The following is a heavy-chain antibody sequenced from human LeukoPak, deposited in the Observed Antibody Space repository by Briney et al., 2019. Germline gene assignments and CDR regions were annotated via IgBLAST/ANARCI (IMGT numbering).Heavy chain of an antibody. V-gene: IGHV3-30-3*01. CDR1: GFTFSTYA. J-gene: IGHJ5*02. CDR2: ISHDGTGK. CDR3: VRDQGS. Sequence: GRSLRLSCVVSGFTFSTYAMYWVRQAPGKGLEWVAIISHDGTGKHYAGSVKGRFTISRGNSKSTLYLQMNSLRIEDTAMYYCVRDQGSWGQGTLVTVSS.